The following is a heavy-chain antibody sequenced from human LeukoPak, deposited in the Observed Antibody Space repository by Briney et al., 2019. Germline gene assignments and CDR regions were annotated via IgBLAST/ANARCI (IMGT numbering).Heavy chain of an antibody. D-gene: IGHD6-6*01. Sequence: GGSLRLSCAASGFTFDDYAMHWVRQAPGEGLEWVSGISWNSGSIGYADSVKGRFTISRDNAKNSLYLQMNSLRAEDTALYYCAKDIGHSSPYYFDYWGQGTLVTVSS. CDR2: ISWNSGSI. CDR1: GFTFDDYA. J-gene: IGHJ4*02. V-gene: IGHV3-9*01. CDR3: AKDIGHSSPYYFDY.